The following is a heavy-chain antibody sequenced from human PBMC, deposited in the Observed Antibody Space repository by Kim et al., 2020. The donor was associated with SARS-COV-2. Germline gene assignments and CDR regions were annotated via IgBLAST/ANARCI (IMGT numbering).Heavy chain of an antibody. CDR1: GGSISSNNYY. V-gene: IGHV4-31*03. CDR3: ARQQLVVGSLV. D-gene: IGHD6-13*01. CDR2: IFYSGGT. Sequence: SETLSLTCTVSGGSISSNNYYWSWIRQHSGKGLECIGYIFYSGGTYYNPSLKSRVTMSIDTSKNEFSLNLASVTAADTAVYYCARQQLVVGSLVWGQGTLVTVS. J-gene: IGHJ4*02.